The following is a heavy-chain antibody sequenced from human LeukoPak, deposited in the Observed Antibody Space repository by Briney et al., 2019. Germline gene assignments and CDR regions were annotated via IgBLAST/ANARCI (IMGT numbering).Heavy chain of an antibody. CDR3: AKGRITIFGVATDYMDV. CDR2: ISGSGGST. Sequence: PGGSLRLSCAASGFTFSSYAMSWVRQAPGKGLEWVSAISGSGGSTYYADSVKGRFTISRDNSKNTLYLQMNSLRAENTAVYYCAKGRITIFGVATDYMDVWGIGTTVTVSS. J-gene: IGHJ6*03. V-gene: IGHV3-23*01. D-gene: IGHD3-3*01. CDR1: GFTFSSYA.